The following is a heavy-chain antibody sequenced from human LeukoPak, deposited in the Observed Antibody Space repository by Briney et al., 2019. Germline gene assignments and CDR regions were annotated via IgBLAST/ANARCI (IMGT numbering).Heavy chain of an antibody. Sequence: PGGSLRLSCAASGFTFSSYWMHWVRQAPGKGLEWVSSITSSSSYIYYADSVKGRFTISRDNAKSSLYLQMNSLRDEDTAVYYCARDPYSGNYGDYYYYYMDVWGKGTTVTISS. CDR3: ARDPYSGNYGDYYYYYMDV. CDR1: GFTFSSYW. CDR2: ITSSSSYI. J-gene: IGHJ6*03. V-gene: IGHV3-21*01. D-gene: IGHD1-26*01.